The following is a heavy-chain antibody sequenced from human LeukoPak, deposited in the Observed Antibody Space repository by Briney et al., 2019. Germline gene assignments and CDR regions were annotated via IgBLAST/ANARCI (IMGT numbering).Heavy chain of an antibody. Sequence: SQTLSLTCAVSGGSISRNSYYWTWIRHHPGMGLEWIGYIYNSGSTYYNPSLKSRVTISLDRSRNQFSLDLTSVTAADTAVYYCVVDPRGDAFDFWGQGTMVTVPS. CDR3: VVDPRGDAFDF. D-gene: IGHD3-16*01. V-gene: IGHV4-31*11. CDR1: GGSISRNSYY. CDR2: IYNSGST. J-gene: IGHJ3*01.